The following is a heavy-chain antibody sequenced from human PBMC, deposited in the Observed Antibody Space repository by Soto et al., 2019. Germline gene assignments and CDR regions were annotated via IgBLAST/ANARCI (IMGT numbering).Heavy chain of an antibody. CDR1: GGSISSGGYY. D-gene: IGHD6-13*01. Sequence: SETLSLTCTVSGGSISSGGYYWSWIRQHPGRGLEWIGYIYYSGSTYYNPSLKSRVTISVDTSKNQFSLKLSSVTAADTAVYYCARGTAGRVAFDIWGQGTMVTVSS. CDR3: ARGTAGRVAFDI. CDR2: IYYSGST. V-gene: IGHV4-31*03. J-gene: IGHJ3*02.